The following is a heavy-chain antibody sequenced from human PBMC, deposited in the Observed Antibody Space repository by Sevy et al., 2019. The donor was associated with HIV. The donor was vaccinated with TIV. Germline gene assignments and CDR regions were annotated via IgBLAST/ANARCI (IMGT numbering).Heavy chain of an antibody. Sequence: ASVKVSCKASGGTFSSYAISWVRQAPGQGLEWMGGIIPIFGTANYAQKFQGRVTITAAESTSTAYMELSSLGSEDTAVYYCARERDYCSGGSCYGVGSYNWFDPWGQGTLVTVSS. CDR3: ARERDYCSGGSCYGVGSYNWFDP. J-gene: IGHJ5*02. CDR1: GGTFSSYA. CDR2: IIPIFGTA. D-gene: IGHD2-15*01. V-gene: IGHV1-69*13.